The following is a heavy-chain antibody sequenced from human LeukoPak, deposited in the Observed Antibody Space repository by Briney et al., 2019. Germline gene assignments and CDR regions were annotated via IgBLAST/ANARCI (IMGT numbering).Heavy chain of an antibody. CDR3: ARASSGTFDY. D-gene: IGHD3-10*01. Sequence: PGGSLRLSCAASGFTFSSYAMHWVRQAPGKGLEWVAVISYDGSNKYYADSVKGRFTISRDNSKNTLYLQMNSLRAEDTAVYYCARASSGTFDYWGQGTLVTVSP. V-gene: IGHV3-30-3*01. CDR2: ISYDGSNK. J-gene: IGHJ4*02. CDR1: GFTFSSYA.